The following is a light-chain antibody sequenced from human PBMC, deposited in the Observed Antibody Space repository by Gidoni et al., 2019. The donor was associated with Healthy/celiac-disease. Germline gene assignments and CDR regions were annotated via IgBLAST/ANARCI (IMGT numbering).Light chain of an antibody. CDR3: CSYAGSCYV. CDR1: SSDVGGYNY. CDR2: DVS. J-gene: IGLJ1*01. V-gene: IGLV2-11*01. Sequence: QSALTQPRSVSGSPGQSVTISCTGTSSDVGGYNYVSWYQQHPGKAPKLMIDDVSKRPSGVPDRFSGSKSGNTASLTISGLQAEDEADYYCCSYAGSCYVFGTGTKVTVL.